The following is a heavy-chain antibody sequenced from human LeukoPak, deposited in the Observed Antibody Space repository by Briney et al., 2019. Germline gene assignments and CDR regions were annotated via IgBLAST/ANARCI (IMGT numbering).Heavy chain of an antibody. CDR1: GDSINSLDL. D-gene: IGHD3-22*01. J-gene: IGHJ4*02. V-gene: IGHV4-4*02. Sequence: SGTLSLTCTVSGDSINSLDLWSWVRQPPGKGLEWIGEMYLSGTTHSNPSVKSRVTISIDKSKNQFFLNLSSVTAADTAVYYCAGLVGRYSSGLYYYYFDYWGQGTPVTVSS. CDR3: AGLVGRYSSGLYYYYFDY. CDR2: MYLSGTT.